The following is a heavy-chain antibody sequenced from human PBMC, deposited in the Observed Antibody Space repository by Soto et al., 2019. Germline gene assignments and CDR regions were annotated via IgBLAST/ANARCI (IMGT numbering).Heavy chain of an antibody. CDR2: IYYSGST. CDR1: GGSISSYY. Sequence: SETLSLTCTVSGGSISSYYWSWIRQPPGKGLEWIGYIYYSGSTNYNPSLKSRVTISVDTSKNQFSLKLSSVTAADTAVYYCGRLSRGIAARPAYFDYWGQRTLVTVSS. V-gene: IGHV4-59*08. J-gene: IGHJ4*02. D-gene: IGHD6-6*01. CDR3: GRLSRGIAARPAYFDY.